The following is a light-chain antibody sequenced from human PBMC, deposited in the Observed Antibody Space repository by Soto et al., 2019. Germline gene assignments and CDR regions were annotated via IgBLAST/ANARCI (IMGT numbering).Light chain of an antibody. J-gene: IGLJ1*01. CDR3: CSYAGSSTYV. CDR2: EGS. Sequence: SALTHPASVSGSPGQSITISCTGTSSDVGNYDLVSWYQQLPGKAPKFILYEGSKRPSGVSNRFSGSKSGNTASLTISGLQAEDEADYYCCSYAGSSTYVFGTGTKVTVL. V-gene: IGLV2-23*01. CDR1: SSDVGNYDL.